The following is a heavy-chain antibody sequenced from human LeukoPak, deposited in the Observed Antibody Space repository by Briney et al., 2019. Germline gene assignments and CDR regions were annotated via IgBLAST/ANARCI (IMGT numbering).Heavy chain of an antibody. CDR2: ISGSASST. Sequence: PGGSLRLSCAASGFTFSNYAMSWVRQAPGKGLEWVSAISGSASSTYYADSVKGRFTISRDNSKNTLYLQMNSLRAEDTAVYYCARRAGGYSHPYDYWGQGILVTVSS. V-gene: IGHV3-23*01. CDR1: GFTFSNYA. CDR3: ARRAGGYSHPYDY. J-gene: IGHJ4*02. D-gene: IGHD4-23*01.